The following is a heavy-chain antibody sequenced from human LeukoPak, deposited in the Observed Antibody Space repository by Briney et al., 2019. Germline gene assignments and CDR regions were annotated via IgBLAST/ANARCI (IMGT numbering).Heavy chain of an antibody. V-gene: IGHV1-69*13. CDR3: ARAEDIVLMVSAFDY. CDR1: GGTFSSHA. J-gene: IGHJ4*02. CDR2: IIPIFGTA. Sequence: GASVKVSCTASGGTFSSHAISWVRQAPGQGLEWMGGIIPIFGTANYAQKFQGRVTITADESTSTAYMELSSLRSEDTAVYYCARAEDIVLMVSAFDYWGQGTLVTVSS. D-gene: IGHD2-8*01.